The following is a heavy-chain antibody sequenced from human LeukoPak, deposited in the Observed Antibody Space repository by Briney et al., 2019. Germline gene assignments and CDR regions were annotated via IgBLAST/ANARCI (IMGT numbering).Heavy chain of an antibody. V-gene: IGHV3-23*01. J-gene: IGHJ6*03. D-gene: IGHD4-11*01. CDR3: ARDAPMTTVTYYYYMDV. CDR1: GFTFSSYA. CDR2: ISGSGGST. Sequence: PGGSLRLSCAASGFTFSSYAMSWVRQAPGKGLEWVSAISGSGGSTYYADSVKGRFTISRDNSKNTLYLQMNSLRAEDTAVYYCARDAPMTTVTYYYYMDVWGKGTTVTVS.